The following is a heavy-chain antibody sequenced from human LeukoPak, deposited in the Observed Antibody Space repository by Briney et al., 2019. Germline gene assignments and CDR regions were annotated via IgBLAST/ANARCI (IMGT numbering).Heavy chain of an antibody. V-gene: IGHV4-30-4*01. Sequence: PSETLSLTCTVSGGSISSGDYYWSWIRQPPGKGLEWIGYIYYSGSTYYNPSLKSRVTISVDTSKDQFSLKLSSVTAADTAVYYCARAWYYDYVWGSYDYWGQGTLVTVSS. D-gene: IGHD3-16*01. CDR3: ARAWYYDYVWGSYDY. CDR2: IYYSGST. J-gene: IGHJ4*02. CDR1: GGSISSGDYY.